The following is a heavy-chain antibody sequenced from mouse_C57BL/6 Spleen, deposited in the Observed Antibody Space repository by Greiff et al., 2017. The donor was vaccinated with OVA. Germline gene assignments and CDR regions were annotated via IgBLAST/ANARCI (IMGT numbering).Heavy chain of an antibody. CDR3: ARIAGNGNYGSWYFDV. CDR1: GFSLSTFGMG. V-gene: IGHV8-8*01. J-gene: IGHJ1*03. D-gene: IGHD2-1*01. CDR2: IWWDDDK. Sequence: QVTLKESGPGILQPSQTLSLTCSFSGFSLSTFGMGVGWIRQPSGKGLEWLAHIWWDDDKYYNPALKSRLTISKDTSKNQVFLKIANVDTADTATYYCARIAGNGNYGSWYFDVWGTGTTVTVSS.